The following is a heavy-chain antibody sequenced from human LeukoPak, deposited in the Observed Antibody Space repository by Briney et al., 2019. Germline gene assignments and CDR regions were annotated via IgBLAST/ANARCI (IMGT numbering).Heavy chain of an antibody. V-gene: IGHV1-18*01. CDR1: GGTFSSYA. CDR2: ISAYNGNT. Sequence: VASVKVSCKASGGTFSSYAISWVRQAPGQGLEWMGWISAYNGNTNYAQKLQGRVTMTTDTSTSTAYMELRSLRSDDTAVYYCARTAGPVAPGGYWGQGTLVTVSS. J-gene: IGHJ4*02. D-gene: IGHD6-19*01. CDR3: ARTAGPVAPGGY.